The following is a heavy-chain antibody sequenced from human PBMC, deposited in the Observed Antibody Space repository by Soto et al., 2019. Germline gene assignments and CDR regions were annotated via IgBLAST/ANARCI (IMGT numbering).Heavy chain of an antibody. CDR1: GGSIRGYY. CDR3: ARDPSYYCDSDDDLYFYGVDV. V-gene: IGHV4-59*01. D-gene: IGHD3-22*01. CDR2: IYDNGNT. J-gene: IGHJ6*02. Sequence: PSETLSLTCSVSGGSIRGYYWSWIRQPPGKGLEWLGFIYDNGNTKYNPSLKSRVTISIDTSKNQFSLWVSSVTAADTAVYYCARDPSYYCDSDDDLYFYGVDVWGQGTTVTVSS.